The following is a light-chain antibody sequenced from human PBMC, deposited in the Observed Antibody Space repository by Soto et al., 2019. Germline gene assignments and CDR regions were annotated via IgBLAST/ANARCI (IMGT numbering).Light chain of an antibody. CDR1: SSDVGGYNY. Sequence: QSALTQPPSASGSPGQSVTISCTGTSSDVGGYNYVSWYQQHPGKAPKLMIYEVSKRPSGVPDRFSGSKSGNTASLTVSGLQAEDEADYYCSSDAGREVFGGGTKVTVL. CDR3: SSDAGREV. CDR2: EVS. V-gene: IGLV2-8*01. J-gene: IGLJ2*01.